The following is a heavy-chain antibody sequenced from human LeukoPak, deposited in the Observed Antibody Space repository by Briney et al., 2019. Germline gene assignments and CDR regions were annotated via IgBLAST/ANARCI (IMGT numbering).Heavy chain of an antibody. CDR3: ARKPDATAEYFQH. Sequence: GASVKVSCKASGYTFISYGISWLRQAPGQGLEWMGWISAYNGNTNYAQKLQGRVTMTTDTSTGTAYMELRSLRSDDTAVYYCARKPDATAEYFQHWGQGTLVTVSS. CDR1: GYTFISYG. D-gene: IGHD2-15*01. CDR2: ISAYNGNT. V-gene: IGHV1-18*01. J-gene: IGHJ1*01.